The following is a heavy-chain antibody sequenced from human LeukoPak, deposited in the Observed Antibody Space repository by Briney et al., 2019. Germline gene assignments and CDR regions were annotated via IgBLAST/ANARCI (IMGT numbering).Heavy chain of an antibody. J-gene: IGHJ4*02. D-gene: IGHD5-18*01. CDR3: AKSGGIQLWSPVGDY. V-gene: IGHV3-23*01. CDR1: GFTFSSYA. CDR2: ISGSGGST. Sequence: PGGSLRLSCAASGFTFSSYAMSWVRQAPGKGLEWVSAISGSGGSTCYADSVKGRFTISRDNSKNTLYLQMNSLRAEDTAVYYCAKSGGIQLWSPVGDYWGQGTLVTVSS.